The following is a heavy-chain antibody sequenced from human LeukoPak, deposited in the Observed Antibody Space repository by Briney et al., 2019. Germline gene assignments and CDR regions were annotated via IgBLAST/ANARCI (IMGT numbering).Heavy chain of an antibody. V-gene: IGHV1-18*01. Sequence: ASVKVSCKASGYTFTSYGISWVRQAPGQGLEWMGWISAYNGNTNYAQKLQGRVTMTTDTSTSTAYMELRSLRSDDTAVYYCARGPIIDIVVVPAADDYYYMDVWGKGTTVTVSS. J-gene: IGHJ6*03. CDR1: GYTFTSYG. D-gene: IGHD2-2*01. CDR3: ARGPIIDIVVVPAADDYYYMDV. CDR2: ISAYNGNT.